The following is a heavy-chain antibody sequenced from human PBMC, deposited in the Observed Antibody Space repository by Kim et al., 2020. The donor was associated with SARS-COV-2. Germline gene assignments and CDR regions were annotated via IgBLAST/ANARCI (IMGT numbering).Heavy chain of an antibody. V-gene: IGHV3-66*01. Sequence: GGSLRLSCAASGFTVSSNYMSWVRQAPGKGLEWVSVIYSGGSTYYADSVKGRFTISRDNSKNTLYLQMNSLRAEDTAVYYCAGYYYEDEMAFDIWGQGTMVTVSS. J-gene: IGHJ3*02. CDR3: AGYYYEDEMAFDI. CDR1: GFTVSSNY. CDR2: IYSGGST. D-gene: IGHD3-22*01.